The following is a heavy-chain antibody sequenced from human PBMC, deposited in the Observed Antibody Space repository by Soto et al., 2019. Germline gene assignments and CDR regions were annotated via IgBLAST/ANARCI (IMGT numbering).Heavy chain of an antibody. J-gene: IGHJ5*02. Sequence: SVKVSCKASGFTFTSSAVQWVRQARGQRLEWIGWIVVGSGNTNYAQKFQERVTITRDMSTSTAYMELSSLRSEDTAVYYRAADPEYPPGIAVAGTFDPWGQGTLVTVSS. CDR2: IVVGSGNT. V-gene: IGHV1-58*01. CDR3: AADPEYPPGIAVAGTFDP. CDR1: GFTFTSSA. D-gene: IGHD6-19*01.